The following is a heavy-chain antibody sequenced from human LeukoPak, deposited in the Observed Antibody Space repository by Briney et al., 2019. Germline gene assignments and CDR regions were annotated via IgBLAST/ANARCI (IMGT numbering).Heavy chain of an antibody. CDR3: AKMSGTRRYFDY. D-gene: IGHD2-2*01. V-gene: IGHV3-11*01. CDR2: ISSSGSTI. J-gene: IGHJ4*02. CDR1: GFTSSDYY. Sequence: GRSLRLSCAASGFTSSDYYMSWIRQAPGKGLEWVSYISSSGSTIYYADSVKGRFTISRDNAKNSLYLQMNSLRAEDTAVYYCAKMSGTRRYFDYWGQGTLVTVSS.